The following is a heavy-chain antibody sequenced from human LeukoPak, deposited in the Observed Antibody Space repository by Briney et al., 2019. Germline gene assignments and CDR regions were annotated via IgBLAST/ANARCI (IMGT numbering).Heavy chain of an antibody. CDR2: IYHSGST. J-gene: IGHJ4*02. V-gene: IGHV4-4*02. CDR1: GGSISSSNW. D-gene: IGHD3-10*01. CDR3: ARESGLIHYGSGSYLNY. Sequence: SVTLSLTCAVSGGSISSSNWWSWVRQPPGKGLEWIGEIYHSGSTNYNPSLKSRVTISVDKSKNQFSLKLSSATAADTAVYYCARESGLIHYGSGSYLNYWGQGTLVTVSS.